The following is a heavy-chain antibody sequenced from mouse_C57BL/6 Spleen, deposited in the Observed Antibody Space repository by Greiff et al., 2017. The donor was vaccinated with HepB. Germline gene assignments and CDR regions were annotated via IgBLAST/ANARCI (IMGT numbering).Heavy chain of an antibody. Sequence: EVKLQESGGDLVKPGGSLKLSCAASGFTFSSYGMSWVRQTPDKRLEWVATISSGGSYTYYPDSVKGRFTISRDNAKNTLYLQMSSLKSEDTAMYYCARRRYDYDAYFDYWGQGTTLTVSS. CDR2: ISSGGSYT. V-gene: IGHV5-6*02. J-gene: IGHJ2*01. CDR1: GFTFSSYG. D-gene: IGHD2-4*01. CDR3: ARRRYDYDAYFDY.